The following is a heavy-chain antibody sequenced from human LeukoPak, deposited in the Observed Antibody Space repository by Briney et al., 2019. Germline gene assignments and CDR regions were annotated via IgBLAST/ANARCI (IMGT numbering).Heavy chain of an antibody. CDR2: IYHSGST. V-gene: IGHV4-38-2*02. D-gene: IGHD2-21*01. Sequence: SETLSLTCTVSGYSISSGYYWGWIRQPPGKGLEWIGSIYHSGSTYYNPSLKSRVTISLDTSKNQFSLRLTSVTAADTAVYYCAILLPVAYCGGDCRGGAFDIWGQGTMVTVSS. CDR1: GYSISSGYY. J-gene: IGHJ3*02. CDR3: AILLPVAYCGGDCRGGAFDI.